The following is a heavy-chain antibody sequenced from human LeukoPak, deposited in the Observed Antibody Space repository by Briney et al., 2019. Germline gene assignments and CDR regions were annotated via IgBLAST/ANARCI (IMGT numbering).Heavy chain of an antibody. V-gene: IGHV3-23*01. J-gene: IGHJ3*02. CDR1: GFTFSSYA. CDR2: ISGSGGST. Sequence: PGGSLRLSCAASGFTFSSYAMSWVRQAPGKGLEWVSAISGSGGSTYYADSVKGRFTISRDNSKNTLYLQMNSLRAEDTAVYYCAKDRTHYGGNSVTWGYDAFDIWGQGTMVSVSS. D-gene: IGHD4-23*01. CDR3: AKDRTHYGGNSVTWGYDAFDI.